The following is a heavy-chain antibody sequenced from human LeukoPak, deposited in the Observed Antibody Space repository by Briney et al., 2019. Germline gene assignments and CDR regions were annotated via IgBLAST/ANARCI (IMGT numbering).Heavy chain of an antibody. CDR1: GYTFTFYY. D-gene: IGHD3-10*01. CDR2: INPNSGGT. V-gene: IGHV1-2*02. CDR3: ARDLAVRGVNYYYYGMDV. Sequence: ASVTVSCKASGYTFTFYYIHWVRQAPGQGLEWMGWINPNSGGTNYAQKFQGRVTMTRDTSITTAYMELSRLRSDDTAMYYCARDLAVRGVNYYYYGMDVWGQGTTVTVSS. J-gene: IGHJ6*02.